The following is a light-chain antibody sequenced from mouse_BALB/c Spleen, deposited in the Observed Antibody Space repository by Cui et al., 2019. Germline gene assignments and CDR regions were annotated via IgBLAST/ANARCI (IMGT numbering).Light chain of an antibody. V-gene: IGKV14-100*01. Sequence: DILMTNSPSSMSVSLGDTVSITCHASQGISSNIGWLQQKPGKSFKGLIYHGTNLEDGVPSRFSGSGSGADYSLTISSLESEDFADYYCVQYAQFPFTFGSGTKLEIK. J-gene: IGKJ4*01. CDR1: QGISSN. CDR2: HGT. CDR3: VQYAQFPFT.